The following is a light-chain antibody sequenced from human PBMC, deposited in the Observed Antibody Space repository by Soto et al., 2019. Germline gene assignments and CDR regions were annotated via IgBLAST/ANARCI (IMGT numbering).Light chain of an antibody. CDR1: ESISRH. CDR2: AAS. CDR3: HQSYSTLALT. V-gene: IGKV1-39*01. J-gene: IGKJ5*01. Sequence: DLQMTQSPSSLSASVGDRVTITCRASESISRHLNWYQQKPGKAPKLLIYAASSLQNGVPSRFSGSGSGTNFSLTISNLQPEDFATYYCHQSYSTLALTFGQGTRLEIK.